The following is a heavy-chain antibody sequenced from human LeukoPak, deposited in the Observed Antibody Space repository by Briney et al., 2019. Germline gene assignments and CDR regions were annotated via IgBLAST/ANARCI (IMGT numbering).Heavy chain of an antibody. V-gene: IGHV4-39*07. Sequence: PSETLSLTCTVSGGSISSSSYYWSWIRQPPGKGLEWIGEINHSGSTNYNPSLKSRVTISVDTSKNQFSLKLSSVAAADTAVYYCARGRGADDYWGQGTLVTVSS. CDR2: INHSGST. CDR1: GGSISSSSYY. D-gene: IGHD3-10*01. J-gene: IGHJ4*02. CDR3: ARGRGADDY.